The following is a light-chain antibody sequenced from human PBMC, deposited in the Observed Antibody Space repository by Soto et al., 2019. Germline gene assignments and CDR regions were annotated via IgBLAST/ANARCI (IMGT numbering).Light chain of an antibody. V-gene: IGKV3-11*01. J-gene: IGKJ4*01. Sequence: EIVLTQSPATLSLSPGERATLSCRASQSVSSYLAWYQQKPGQPPRLLIYDASNRATGIPARFSGSGSGTDFTLTMGRLEPEDCGVYYCQQRSDWPPGLTFGGWTKVEIK. CDR3: QQRSDWPPGLT. CDR2: DAS. CDR1: QSVSSY.